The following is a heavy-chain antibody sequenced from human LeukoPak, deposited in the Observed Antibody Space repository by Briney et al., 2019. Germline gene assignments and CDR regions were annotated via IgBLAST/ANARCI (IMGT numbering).Heavy chain of an antibody. V-gene: IGHV1-18*04. CDR2: ISAYNGNT. CDR3: ARDPSATEGYCSGGSCSNFDY. CDR1: GYTFTGYY. J-gene: IGHJ4*02. D-gene: IGHD2-15*01. Sequence: ASVKVSCKASGYTFTGYYMHWVRQAPGQGLEWMGWISAYNGNTNYAQKLQGRVTMTTDTSTSTAYMELRSLRSDDTAVYYCARDPSATEGYCSGGSCSNFDYWGQGTLVTVSS.